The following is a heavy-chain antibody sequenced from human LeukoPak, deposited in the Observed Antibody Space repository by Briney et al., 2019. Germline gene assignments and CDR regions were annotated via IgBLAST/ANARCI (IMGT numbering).Heavy chain of an antibody. CDR1: GFTFSDYY. CDR3: ARRCISISCYLY. V-gene: IGHV4-38-2*01. CDR2: IYYSGST. J-gene: IGHJ4*02. Sequence: LRLSCAVSGFTFSDYYMDWVRQAPGKGLEWIGNIYYSGSTYYNPSLESRVTISVDTSNNQFSLKLSSVTAADTAVYYCARRCISISCYLYWGQGTLVTVST. D-gene: IGHD2-2*01.